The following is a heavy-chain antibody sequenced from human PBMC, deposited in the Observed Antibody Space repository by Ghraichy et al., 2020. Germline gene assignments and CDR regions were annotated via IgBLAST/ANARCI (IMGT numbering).Heavy chain of an antibody. Sequence: GESLNISCVASGFTVINYAMSWVRQAPGKGLEWVSAISGIGDEIYYADSVKGRFTISRDNSKNTVYLQMNSLRAEDTAVYFCARDRINVIPEAMYDFWGQGTQVTVSS. CDR3: ARDRINVIPEAMYDF. CDR1: GFTVINYA. D-gene: IGHD2-2*01. V-gene: IGHV3-23*01. J-gene: IGHJ4*02. CDR2: ISGIGDEI.